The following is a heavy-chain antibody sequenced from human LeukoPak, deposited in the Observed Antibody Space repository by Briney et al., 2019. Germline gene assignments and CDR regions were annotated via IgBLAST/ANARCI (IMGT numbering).Heavy chain of an antibody. CDR3: ARGEDYGDYFDY. V-gene: IGHV3-23*01. D-gene: IGHD4-17*01. CDR2: ISASGSAA. J-gene: IGHJ4*02. Sequence: GGSLRLSCAASGFIFSNYGMNWVRQAPGKGLEWVAAISASGSAASYADSVRGRFTISRDNSKNTLYLQMNSLRAEDTAVYYCARGEDYGDYFDYWGQGTPVTVSS. CDR1: GFIFSNYG.